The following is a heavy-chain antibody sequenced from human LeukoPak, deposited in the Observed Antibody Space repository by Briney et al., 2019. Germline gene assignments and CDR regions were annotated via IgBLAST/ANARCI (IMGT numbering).Heavy chain of an antibody. CDR2: IYYSGST. V-gene: IGHV4-39*01. J-gene: IGHJ4*02. Sequence: SETLSLTCTVSGGSISSSSYYWGWIRQPPGTGLEWLGSIYYSGSTYYNPSLKSRVAISVDTSKNQFSLKLSSVTAADTAVYYCARRWAPWVDFWSGPFDYWGQGTLVTVSS. CDR1: GGSISSSSYY. CDR3: ARRWAPWVDFWSGPFDY. D-gene: IGHD3-3*01.